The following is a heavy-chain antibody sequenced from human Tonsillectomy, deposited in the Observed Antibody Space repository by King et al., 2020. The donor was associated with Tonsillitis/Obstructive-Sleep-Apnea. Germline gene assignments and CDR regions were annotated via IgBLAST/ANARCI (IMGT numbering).Heavy chain of an antibody. Sequence: VQLVESGGGLVKPGGSLRLSCAASGFTFSNAWMSWVRQAPGKGLEWVGRIKSKTEGGTTDYAAPVKGRFTISRDDSKNTLYLQMHSLKTEDTAMYYCTAPWFGEFSGALDIWGQGTMVTVSS. J-gene: IGHJ3*02. V-gene: IGHV3-15*01. CDR3: TAPWFGEFSGALDI. D-gene: IGHD3-10*01. CDR2: IKSKTEGGTT. CDR1: GFTFSNAW.